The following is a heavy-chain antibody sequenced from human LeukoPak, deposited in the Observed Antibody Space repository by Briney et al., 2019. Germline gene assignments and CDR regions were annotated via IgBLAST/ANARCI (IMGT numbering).Heavy chain of an antibody. Sequence: PGGSLRLSCAASGFTFSSYWMSWVRQAPGKGLEWVANIKQDGSEKYYVDSVKGRFTISRDNAKNSLYLQMNSLRAEDTAVYYCARDGNGSIYYYYMDVWGKGTTVTVSS. D-gene: IGHD2/OR15-2a*01. CDR3: ARDGNGSIYYYYMDV. J-gene: IGHJ6*03. CDR2: IKQDGSEK. CDR1: GFTFSSYW. V-gene: IGHV3-7*01.